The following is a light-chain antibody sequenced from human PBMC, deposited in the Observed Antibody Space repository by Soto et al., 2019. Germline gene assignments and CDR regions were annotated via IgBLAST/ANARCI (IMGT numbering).Light chain of an antibody. CDR1: ESISTY. CDR3: QQSHITPPWT. J-gene: IGKJ1*01. Sequence: DIQMTQSPSSLSASVGDRVTISCRASESISTYLNWYQQKPGNAPKLLIYAASILQSGVPSRFSGSGSATDFTLTISSLQPEDSATYYYQQSHITPPWTFCQGTKVEIK. V-gene: IGKV1-39*01. CDR2: AAS.